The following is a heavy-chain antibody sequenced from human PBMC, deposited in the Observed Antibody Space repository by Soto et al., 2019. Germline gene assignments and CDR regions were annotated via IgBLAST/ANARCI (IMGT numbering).Heavy chain of an antibody. V-gene: IGHV3-66*01. CDR3: ARDFCSSSWYNVGEYFQH. CDR1: GFTVSSNY. Sequence: GSLRLSCAASGFTVSSNYMSWVRQAPGKGLEWVSVIYSGGSTYYADSVKGRFTISRDNSKNTLYLQMNSLRAEDTAVYYCARDFCSSSWYNVGEYFQHRGKGTLVPVSS. J-gene: IGHJ1*01. D-gene: IGHD6-13*01. CDR2: IYSGGST.